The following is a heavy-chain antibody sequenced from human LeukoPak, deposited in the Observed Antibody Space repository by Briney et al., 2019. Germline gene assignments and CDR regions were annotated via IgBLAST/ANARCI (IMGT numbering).Heavy chain of an antibody. D-gene: IGHD1-26*01. J-gene: IGHJ6*02. CDR1: GFTFSNAW. V-gene: IGHV3-15*01. CDR3: TTDLWELLHYYGMDV. CDR2: IKSKTDGGTT. Sequence: GGSLRLSCAASGFTFSNAWMSWVRQAPGKGLEWVGRIKSKTDGGTTDYAAPVKGRFTISRDDSKNTLYLQMNSLKTEDTAVYYCTTDLWELLHYYGMDVWGQGTTVTVSS.